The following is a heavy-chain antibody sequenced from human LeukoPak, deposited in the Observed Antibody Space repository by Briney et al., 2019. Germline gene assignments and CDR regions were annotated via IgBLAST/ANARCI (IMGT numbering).Heavy chain of an antibody. Sequence: GGSPRLSCAASGFTFSTYSMNWVRQAPGKGLEWVSSISPSSDYIYYADSVKGRFTISRDNAKNSLYLQMNSLRAEDTALYYCARDDYSTSWYIVDIWGQGTTVTVSS. CDR3: ARDDYSTSWYIVDI. D-gene: IGHD6-13*01. V-gene: IGHV3-21*01. CDR1: GFTFSTYS. J-gene: IGHJ6*02. CDR2: ISPSSDYI.